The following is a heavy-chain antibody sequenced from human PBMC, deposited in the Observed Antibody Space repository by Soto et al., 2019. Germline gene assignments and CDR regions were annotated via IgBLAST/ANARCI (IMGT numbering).Heavy chain of an antibody. CDR2: AYYGGNT. Sequence: QVQLQESGPGLVKPSETLSLTCTVSGGSISNYYWSWIRQPPGKGLEWIGYAYYGGNTNYNPSLKSRVSISVDTSKRQFALKLNYVTVADTAVYYCANHLSAWLRMEAFDVWGPGTMVTVSS. CDR1: GGSISNYY. V-gene: IGHV4-59*08. J-gene: IGHJ3*01. CDR3: ANHLSAWLRMEAFDV. D-gene: IGHD5-12*01.